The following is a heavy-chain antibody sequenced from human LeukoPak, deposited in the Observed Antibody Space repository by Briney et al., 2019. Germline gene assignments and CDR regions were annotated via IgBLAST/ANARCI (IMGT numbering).Heavy chain of an antibody. V-gene: IGHV1-3*01. CDR3: ARDSLPYDILTGYGY. CDR1: GYTFTSYA. Sequence: GASVKVSCKASGYTFTSYAMHWVRQAPGQRLEWMGWINAGNGNTKYSQKFQGRVTITRDTSASTAYMELSSLRPENTAVYYCARDSLPYDILTGYGYWGQGTLVTVSS. CDR2: INAGNGNT. J-gene: IGHJ4*02. D-gene: IGHD3-9*01.